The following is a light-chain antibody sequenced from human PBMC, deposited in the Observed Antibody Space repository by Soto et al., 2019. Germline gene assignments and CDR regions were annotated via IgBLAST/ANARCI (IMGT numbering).Light chain of an antibody. CDR1: QNINTY. Sequence: DIQMTQSPSSLSAYVGDRVTITCRASQNINTYLNWHQQKPGKAPKVLIYGASSLQSGVPSRFSGSGSGTDFTLTISSLQPEDFTTYYCQQSYSTPLTFGGGTKVEIK. CDR2: GAS. CDR3: QQSYSTPLT. J-gene: IGKJ4*01. V-gene: IGKV1-39*01.